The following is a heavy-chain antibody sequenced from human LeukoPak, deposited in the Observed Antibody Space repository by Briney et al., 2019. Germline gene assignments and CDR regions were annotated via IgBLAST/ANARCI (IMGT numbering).Heavy chain of an antibody. V-gene: IGHV1-69*05. D-gene: IGHD3-9*01. Sequence: SVKVSCKASGGTFSSYAISWVRQAPGQGLEWMGGIIPIFGTANYAQKFQGRVTITTDESTSTAYMELSSLRSEDTAVYYCASVPSKSGYLPFDYWGQGTLVTVSS. CDR2: IIPIFGTA. J-gene: IGHJ4*02. CDR1: GGTFSSYA. CDR3: ASVPSKSGYLPFDY.